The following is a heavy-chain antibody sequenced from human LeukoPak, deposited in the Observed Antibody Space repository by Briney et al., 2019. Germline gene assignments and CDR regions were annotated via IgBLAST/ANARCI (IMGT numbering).Heavy chain of an antibody. Sequence: GGSLRLSCAASGFTFSTLAMIWVRQPPGKGLEWVSSIFPSGGEIHYADSVRGRFTISRDNSKSILSLQMNSLRAEDTALYHCARVRYFGELDYWGQGTLVTVSS. V-gene: IGHV3-23*01. D-gene: IGHD3-10*01. CDR3: ARVRYFGELDY. CDR2: IFPSGGEI. J-gene: IGHJ4*02. CDR1: GFTFSTLA.